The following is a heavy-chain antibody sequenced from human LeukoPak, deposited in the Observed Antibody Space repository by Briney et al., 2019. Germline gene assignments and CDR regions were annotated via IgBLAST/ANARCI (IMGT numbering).Heavy chain of an antibody. J-gene: IGHJ4*02. V-gene: IGHV1-46*01. Sequence: GASVKVSCKASGYTFTGYHMHWVRQAPGEALEWMGMIYPRDGSTSYAQNFQGRVTVTRDTSTTTVHMELRGLRSEDTAVYYCARDQEGFDYWGQGTVVTVSS. CDR1: GYTFTGYH. CDR2: IYPRDGST. CDR3: ARDQEGFDY.